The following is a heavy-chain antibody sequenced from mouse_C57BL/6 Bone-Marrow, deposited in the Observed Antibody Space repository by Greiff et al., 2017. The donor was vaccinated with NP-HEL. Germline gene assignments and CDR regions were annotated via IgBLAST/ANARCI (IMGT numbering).Heavy chain of an antibody. J-gene: IGHJ4*01. CDR1: GYTFTSYW. CDR2: LDPSDSYT. Sequence: QVQLQQPGAELVMPGASVKLSCKASGYTFTSYWMHWVKQRPGQGLEWIGELDPSDSYTNHNQKFTGKSTLTVDKSSSTAYMQLSSLTSEDSAVYYCARDGSSYYYAMDYWGQGTSVTVSS. V-gene: IGHV1-69*01. CDR3: ARDGSSYYYAMDY. D-gene: IGHD1-1*01.